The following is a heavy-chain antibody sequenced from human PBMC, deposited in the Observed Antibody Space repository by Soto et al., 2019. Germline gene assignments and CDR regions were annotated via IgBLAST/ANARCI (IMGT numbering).Heavy chain of an antibody. CDR3: AKDSWAIFGVPAGEYYAMDV. CDR2: ISGSGGTT. V-gene: IGHV3-23*01. J-gene: IGHJ6*02. CDR1: GFTFENYA. Sequence: PGGSLRLSCVASGFTFENYAMSWVRQAPGKGLEWVSVISGSGGTTYYSDSVKGRFTISRDNSKNTVYLQMNDLRVEDAAEYFCAKDSWAIFGVPAGEYYAMDVWGQGTTVTVSS. D-gene: IGHD3-3*01.